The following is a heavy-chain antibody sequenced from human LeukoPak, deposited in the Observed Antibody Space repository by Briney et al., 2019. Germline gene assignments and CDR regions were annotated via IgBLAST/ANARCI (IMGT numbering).Heavy chain of an antibody. J-gene: IGHJ6*03. CDR3: ARTERYNYYYMDV. CDR2: IYYSGST. Sequence: SETLSLTCTVSGGSISSYYWSWIRQPPGKGLEWIGYIYYSGSTNYNPSLKSRVTISVDTSKNQFSLKLSSVTAADTAVYYCARTERYNYYYMDVWGKGTTVTVSS. V-gene: IGHV4-59*01. D-gene: IGHD1-1*01. CDR1: GGSISSYY.